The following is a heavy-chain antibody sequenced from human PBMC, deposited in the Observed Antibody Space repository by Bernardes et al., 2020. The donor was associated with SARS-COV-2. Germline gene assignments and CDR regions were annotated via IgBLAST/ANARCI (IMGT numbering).Heavy chain of an antibody. V-gene: IGHV4-31*03. CDR1: GGSISSVGYY. CDR2: IYYSGST. Sequence: SETLSLTCTVSGGSISSVGYYWSWIRQHPGKGLEWIGYIYYSGSTYYNPSLKSRVTISVDTSKNQFSLKLSSVTAADTAVYYCARAPLKIFGVVQTFDYWGQGTLVTVSS. D-gene: IGHD3-3*01. CDR3: ARAPLKIFGVVQTFDY. J-gene: IGHJ4*02.